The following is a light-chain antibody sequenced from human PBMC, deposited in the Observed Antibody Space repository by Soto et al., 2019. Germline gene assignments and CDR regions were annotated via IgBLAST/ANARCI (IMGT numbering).Light chain of an antibody. CDR1: SSNIGSYT. CDR3: AAWDDSLNGVV. Sequence: QSVLTQPPSASGTPGQRVTISCSGASSNIGSYTVNWYQQIPGTAPQLLIYSNTQRPSGVPDRFSGSKSGTSASLAIGGLQSEDEADYYCAAWDDSLNGVVFGGGTKVTVL. V-gene: IGLV1-44*01. CDR2: SNT. J-gene: IGLJ3*02.